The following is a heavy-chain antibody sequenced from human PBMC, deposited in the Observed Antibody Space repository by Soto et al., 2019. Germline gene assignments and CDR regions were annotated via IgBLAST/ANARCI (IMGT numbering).Heavy chain of an antibody. Sequence: EVHLVESGGGLVKPGGSLRLTCAGSGFSFSDYTMNWVRQAPGKGLEWVSSISRGRDYIFYADTEKGRFTISRDNARNSLYLQMSSLRAEDTAVYYCAKDSGCVNNACAYDPWGQGTLVSVSS. J-gene: IGHJ5*02. D-gene: IGHD1-20*01. CDR1: GFSFSDYT. V-gene: IGHV3-21*01. CDR3: AKDSGCVNNACAYDP. CDR2: ISRGRDYI.